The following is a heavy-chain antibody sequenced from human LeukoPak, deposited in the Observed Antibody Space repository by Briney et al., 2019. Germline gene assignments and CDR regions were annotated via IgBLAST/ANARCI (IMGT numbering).Heavy chain of an antibody. Sequence: GGSLRLSCAASGFNFKSYWMTWVRQAPGKGLDWAANIKRDGSEKYYADSVKGRFTISRDDMKNLVFLQMDSLRAEDTGLYYCARDGSYGSGSPDYWGQGTLVTVSS. CDR1: GFNFKSYW. CDR2: IKRDGSEK. V-gene: IGHV3-7*01. D-gene: IGHD3-10*01. CDR3: ARDGSYGSGSPDY. J-gene: IGHJ4*02.